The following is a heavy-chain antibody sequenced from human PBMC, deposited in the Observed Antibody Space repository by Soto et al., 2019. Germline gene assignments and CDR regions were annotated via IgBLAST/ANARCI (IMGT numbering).Heavy chain of an antibody. Sequence: PGGSLRLSCAASGFTFSSYSMNWVRQAPGKGLEWVSSISSSSSYKYYANSVKGRFTISRDNAKNSLYLQMNSLRAEDTAVYYCARDTTWYSSHDAYSGLGPLVTVSS. CDR3: ARDTTWYSSHDAY. J-gene: IGHJ4*02. CDR2: ISSSSSYK. V-gene: IGHV3-21*01. CDR1: GFTFSSYS. D-gene: IGHD1-20*01.